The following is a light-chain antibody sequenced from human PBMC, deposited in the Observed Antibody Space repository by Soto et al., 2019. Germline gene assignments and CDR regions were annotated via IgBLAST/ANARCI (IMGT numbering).Light chain of an antibody. Sequence: QSVLTQPASVSGSPGQSITISCTGTSSDVGGYNYVSWYQQLLGKAPKLMIYEVTKRPSGVSNRFSGSKSGNTASLTISGLQAEDEGDYYCSSYTSNTTPYVFGTGTKVTVL. J-gene: IGLJ1*01. V-gene: IGLV2-14*01. CDR2: EVT. CDR3: SSYTSNTTPYV. CDR1: SSDVGGYNY.